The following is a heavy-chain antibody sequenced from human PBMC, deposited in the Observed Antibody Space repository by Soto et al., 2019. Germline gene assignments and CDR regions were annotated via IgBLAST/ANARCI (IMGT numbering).Heavy chain of an antibody. CDR3: ARQAGYYLDH. CDR1: GDSISSGAYY. CDR2: IYCSVRN. J-gene: IGHJ4*02. D-gene: IGHD6-25*01. V-gene: IGHV4-31*03. Sequence: QVQLQESGPGLVKPSQTLSLTCTVSGDSISSGAYYWNWVRQHPGKGLEWIGYIYCSVRNYYNPSLKSRVIISVDTSKNQLSLKLSSVTAADTAVYYCARQAGYYLDHWGQGTLVTASS.